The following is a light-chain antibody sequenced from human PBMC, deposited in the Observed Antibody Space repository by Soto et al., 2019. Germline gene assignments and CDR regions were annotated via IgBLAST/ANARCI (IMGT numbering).Light chain of an antibody. V-gene: IGLV1-40*01. CDR1: SSNIGAGYD. CDR2: GSR. Sequence: QSALTQPPSVSGAPGQRVTISCTGSSSNIGAGYDVHWYQQLPGTAPKLLIYGSRNRPSGVPDRFSGSKSGTSASLAITGLQADDEADYHCQSYDSSLTLRVFGTGTKVTVL. CDR3: QSYDSSLTLRV. J-gene: IGLJ1*01.